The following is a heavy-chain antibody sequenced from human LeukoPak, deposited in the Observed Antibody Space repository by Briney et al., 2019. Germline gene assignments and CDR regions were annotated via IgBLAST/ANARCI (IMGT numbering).Heavy chain of an antibody. V-gene: IGHV3-7*01. J-gene: IGHJ1*01. D-gene: IGHD6-13*01. Sequence: GGSLRLSCAASGFTFSGYWMSWVRQAPGKGPEWVANINQDGSEKYYVDSVKGRFTISRDNAKNSLFLQMGSLRVEDTAVYYCARESTAGYNSSWYGFRNWGQGTLVSVSS. CDR2: INQDGSEK. CDR3: ARESTAGYNSSWYGFRN. CDR1: GFTFSGYW.